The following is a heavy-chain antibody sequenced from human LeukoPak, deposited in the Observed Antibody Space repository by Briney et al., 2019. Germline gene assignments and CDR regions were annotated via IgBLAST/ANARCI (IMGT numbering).Heavy chain of an antibody. V-gene: IGHV3-23*01. CDR1: GFTFSSYA. D-gene: IGHD3-9*01. J-gene: IGHJ4*02. CDR3: AKAVPEDILTGYYMRY. Sequence: GGSLRLSCAASGFTFSSYAMSWVRQAPGKGLEWVSAISGSGGSTYYADSVKGRFTISRDNSKNTLYLQMNSLRAEDTAVYYCAKAVPEDILTGYYMRYWGQGTLVTVSS. CDR2: ISGSGGST.